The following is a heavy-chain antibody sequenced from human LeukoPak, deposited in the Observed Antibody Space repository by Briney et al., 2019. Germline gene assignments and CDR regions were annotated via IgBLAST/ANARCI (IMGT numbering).Heavy chain of an antibody. CDR1: GYTFTSYY. Sequence: ASVKVSCKASGYTFTSYYMHWVRQAPGQGLEWMGIISPSGGSTSYAQKFQGRVTMTRDTSTSTVYMELSSLRSEDTAVYYCASKTGVVGATANYYGMDVWGQGTTVTVSS. CDR3: ASKTGVVGATANYYGMDV. D-gene: IGHD1-26*01. V-gene: IGHV1-46*01. CDR2: ISPSGGST. J-gene: IGHJ6*02.